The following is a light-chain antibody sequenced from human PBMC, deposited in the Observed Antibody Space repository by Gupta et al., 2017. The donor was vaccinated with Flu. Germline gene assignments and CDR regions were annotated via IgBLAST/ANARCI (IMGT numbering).Light chain of an antibody. V-gene: IGLV2-18*02. CDR1: SSDVGTYNR. CDR2: EVS. CDR3: SSYTSSYTFV. J-gene: IGLJ1*01. Sequence: QSALTQPPSVSGSPGQSVTISCTGTSSDVGTYNRVSWYQQSPGTAPKLMLYEVSNRPSGVPDRFSGPKSGNTASLTISGLQGEDEADYYCSSYTSSYTFVFGTGTKVTVL.